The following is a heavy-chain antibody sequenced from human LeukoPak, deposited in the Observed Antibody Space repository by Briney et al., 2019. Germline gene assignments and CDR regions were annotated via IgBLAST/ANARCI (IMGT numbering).Heavy chain of an antibody. Sequence: GRSLRLSCAASRFAFSTYAMHWVRQAPGKALEWVAVISFDGDTKHYTDSVQGRFTISRDNSKATLYLQMNSLRTDDTAVYFCVRKGGDYVFDYWGQGTPVTVSS. CDR2: ISFDGDTK. CDR1: RFAFSTYA. CDR3: VRKGGDYVFDY. D-gene: IGHD2-21*02. J-gene: IGHJ4*02. V-gene: IGHV3-30-3*01.